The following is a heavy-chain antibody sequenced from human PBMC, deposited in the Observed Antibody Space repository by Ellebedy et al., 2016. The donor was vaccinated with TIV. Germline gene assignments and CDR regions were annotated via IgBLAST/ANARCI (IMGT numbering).Heavy chain of an antibody. CDR2: ISGSGGST. V-gene: IGHV3-23*01. J-gene: IGHJ4*02. CDR1: GFTFSSYA. CDR3: ARASYDFWSGYYSG. Sequence: PGGSLRLSCAASGFTFSSYAMSWVRQAPGKGLEWVSAISGSGGSTYYADSVKGRFTISRDNSKNTLYLQMNSLRAEDTAVYYCARASYDFWSGYYSGWGQGTLVTVSS. D-gene: IGHD3-3*01.